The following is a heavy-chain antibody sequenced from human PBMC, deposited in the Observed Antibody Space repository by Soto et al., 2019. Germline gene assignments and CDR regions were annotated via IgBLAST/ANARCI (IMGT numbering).Heavy chain of an antibody. D-gene: IGHD4-17*01. CDR3: ARLPVTTGYVHLANFDY. CDR2: IIPIFGTA. CDR1: GGTFSSYA. Sequence: QVQLVQSGAEVKKPGSSVKVSCKASGGTFSSYAISWVRQAPGQGLEWMGGIIPIFGTANYAQKFQGKVTITADESTSTAYMELSSLRSEDTAVYYCARLPVTTGYVHLANFDYWGQGTLVTVSS. V-gene: IGHV1-69*12. J-gene: IGHJ4*02.